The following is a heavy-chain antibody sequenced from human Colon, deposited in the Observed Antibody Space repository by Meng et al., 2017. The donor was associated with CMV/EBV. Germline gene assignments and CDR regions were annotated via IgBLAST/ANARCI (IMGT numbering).Heavy chain of an antibody. CDR2: TRGKDFGGTT. J-gene: IGHJ4*02. Sequence: GGSLRLSCTASGFNFGNYAMTWVRQAPGKGLEWVGFTRGKDFGGTTEYAASVKGRFTISRDDSKSIAYLQMNSLKSEDTAVYYCSRAIRSHQGSGMDYWGQGTLVTVSS. CDR1: GFNFGNYA. D-gene: IGHD3-10*01. V-gene: IGHV3-49*04. CDR3: SRAIRSHQGSGMDY.